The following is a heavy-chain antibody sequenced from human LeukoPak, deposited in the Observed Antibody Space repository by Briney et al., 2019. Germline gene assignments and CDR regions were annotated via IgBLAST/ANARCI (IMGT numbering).Heavy chain of an antibody. Sequence: ASVKVSCKASGYTFTGYYMRWVRQAPGQGLEWMGWINPNSGGTNYAQKFQGRVTMTRDTSISTAYMELSRLRSDDTAVYCCAILSGSYYYYYMDVWGKGTTVTVSS. V-gene: IGHV1-2*02. CDR2: INPNSGGT. J-gene: IGHJ6*03. CDR1: GYTFTGYY. CDR3: AILSGSYYYYYMDV. D-gene: IGHD1-26*01.